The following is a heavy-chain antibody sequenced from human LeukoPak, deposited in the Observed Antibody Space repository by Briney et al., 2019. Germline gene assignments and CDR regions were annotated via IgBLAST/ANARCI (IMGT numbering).Heavy chain of an antibody. CDR2: ISSSSSYI. CDR3: ARESRWYYGSGSYSRSPDY. D-gene: IGHD3-10*01. CDR1: GFTFSSYS. Sequence: GGSLRLSCAASGFTFSSYSMNWVRQAPGKRLEWVSSISSSSSYIYYADSVKGRFTISRDNAKNSLYLQMNSLRAEDTAVYYCARESRWYYGSGSYSRSPDYWGQGTLVTVSS. J-gene: IGHJ4*02. V-gene: IGHV3-21*01.